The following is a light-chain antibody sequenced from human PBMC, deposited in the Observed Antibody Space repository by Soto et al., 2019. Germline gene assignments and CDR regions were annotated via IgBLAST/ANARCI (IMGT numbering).Light chain of an antibody. Sequence: IQMTQSPSSLSASVGYRFTITCRASQSIGSYLNWYQQAXGRAPKFLTSAASSLQSGVPSRFSGSGSGTDFSLTISSLQPEDFETYFCQQSYYNPLTFGGGTKVDIK. J-gene: IGKJ4*01. V-gene: IGKV1-39*01. CDR3: QQSYYNPLT. CDR2: AAS. CDR1: QSIGSY.